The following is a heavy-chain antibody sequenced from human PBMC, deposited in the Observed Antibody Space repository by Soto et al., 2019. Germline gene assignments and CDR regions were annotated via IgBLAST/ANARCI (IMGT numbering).Heavy chain of an antibody. CDR3: AREVVAAADWFDP. CDR2: INAGNGNT. Sequence: VEGSCQASWYPFTSYSIPGVSQAPGQRLEWMGWINAGNGNTKYPQKFQGRVTITRDTSASTAYMELSSLRSEDTAVYYCAREVVAAADWFDPWGQGTLVTV. J-gene: IGHJ5*02. D-gene: IGHD6-13*01. V-gene: IGHV1-3*01. CDR1: WYPFTSYS.